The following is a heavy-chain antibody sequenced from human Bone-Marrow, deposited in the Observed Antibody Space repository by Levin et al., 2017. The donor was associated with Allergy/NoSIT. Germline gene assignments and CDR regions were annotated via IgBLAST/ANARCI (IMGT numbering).Heavy chain of an antibody. D-gene: IGHD5-24*01. CDR1: GYTFTSYA. V-gene: IGHV7-4-1*02. J-gene: IGHJ4*02. Sequence: NAGGSLRLSCKASGYTFTSYAMNWVRQAPGQGLEWMGWINTNTGNPTYAQGFTGRFVFSLDTSVSTAYLQISSLKAEDTAVYYCARGPYYSGEMATITGGDYWGQGTLVTVSS. CDR3: ARGPYYSGEMATITGGDY. CDR2: INTNTGNP.